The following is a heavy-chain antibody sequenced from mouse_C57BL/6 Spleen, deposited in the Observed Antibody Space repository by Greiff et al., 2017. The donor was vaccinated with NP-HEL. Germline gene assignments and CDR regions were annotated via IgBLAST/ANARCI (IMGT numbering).Heavy chain of an antibody. CDR1: GYSITSGYY. V-gene: IGHV3-6*01. CDR3: AREDYYGPYYIDY. CDR2: ISYDGSN. J-gene: IGHJ2*01. D-gene: IGHD1-1*01. Sequence: VQLKQSGPGLVKPSQSLSLTCSVTGYSITSGYYWNWIRQFPGNKLEWMGYISYDGSNNYNPSLKNRISITRDTSKNQFFLKLKSVTTEDTATYYWAREDYYGPYYIDYWGQGTTLTVAS.